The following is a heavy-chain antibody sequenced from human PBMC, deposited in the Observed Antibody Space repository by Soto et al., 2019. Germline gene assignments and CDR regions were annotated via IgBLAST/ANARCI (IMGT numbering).Heavy chain of an antibody. CDR2: ISYDGSNK. V-gene: IGHV3-30-3*01. CDR1: GFTFSSYA. J-gene: IGHJ3*02. D-gene: IGHD3-22*01. CDR3: AREGRDKYGSSGYGGNDAFDI. Sequence: QVQLVESGGGVVQPGRSLRLSCAASGFTFSSYAMHWVRQAPGKGLEWVAVISYDGSNKYYADSVKGRFTISRDNSENTLYLQMNSLRAEDTAVYYCAREGRDKYGSSGYGGNDAFDIWGQGTMVTVSS.